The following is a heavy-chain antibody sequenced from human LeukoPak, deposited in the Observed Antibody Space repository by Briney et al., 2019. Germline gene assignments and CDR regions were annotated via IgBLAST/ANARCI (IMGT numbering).Heavy chain of an antibody. V-gene: IGHV3-48*03. CDR3: AELGITMIGGV. Sequence: PGGSLRLSCAASGFTFSSFEMKWVRQAPGKGLEWVSYISSSGSTIYYADSVKGRFTISRDDAKNSLYLQMNSLRAEDTAVYYCAELGITMIGGVWGKGTTVTISS. CDR1: GFTFSSFE. J-gene: IGHJ6*04. CDR2: ISSSGSTI. D-gene: IGHD3-10*02.